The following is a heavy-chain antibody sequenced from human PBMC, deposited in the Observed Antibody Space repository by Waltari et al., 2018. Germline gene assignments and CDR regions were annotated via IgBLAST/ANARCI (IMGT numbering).Heavy chain of an antibody. CDR2: IIPRFGTA. Sequence: QVQLVQSGAEVKKPGSSVKVSCKASGGTFSSYAISWVRQAPGHGLEWMGGIIPRFGTANSPQQFQGRVTITADESTSTAYMALSSLRSEATAVYYCARGGYYYGSGSYTNPLGYWGQGTLVTVSS. D-gene: IGHD3-10*01. V-gene: IGHV1-69*12. CDR3: ARGGYYYGSGSYTNPLGY. CDR1: GGTFSSYA. J-gene: IGHJ4*02.